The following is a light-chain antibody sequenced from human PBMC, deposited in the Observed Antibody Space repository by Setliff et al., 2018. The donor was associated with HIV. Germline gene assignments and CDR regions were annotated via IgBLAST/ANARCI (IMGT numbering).Light chain of an antibody. CDR3: CSYTSSLTYV. CDR2: DVT. CDR1: SSDVGSYNF. V-gene: IGLV2-14*03. Sequence: QSALTQSASVSGSPGQSITLSCTGTSSDVGSYNFVSWYQQHPGRAPKLMIYDVTKRPSGVSDRFSGPKSGNTASLTISGLQTEDEADYYCCSYTSSLTYVFGTGTKVTVL. J-gene: IGLJ1*01.